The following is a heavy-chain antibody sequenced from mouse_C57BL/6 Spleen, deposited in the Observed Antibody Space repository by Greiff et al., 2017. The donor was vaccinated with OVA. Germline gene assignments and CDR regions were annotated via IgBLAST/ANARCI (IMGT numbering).Heavy chain of an antibody. V-gene: IGHV5-4*01. CDR2: ISDGGSYT. J-gene: IGHJ4*01. CDR3: ARDAARRAMDY. Sequence: EVKLVESGGGLVKPGGSLKLSCAASGFTFSSYAMSWVRQTPEKRLEWVATISDGGSYTYYPDNVKGRFTISRDNAKNNLYLQMSHLKSEDTAMYYCARDAARRAMDYWGQGTSVTVSS. CDR1: GFTFSSYA.